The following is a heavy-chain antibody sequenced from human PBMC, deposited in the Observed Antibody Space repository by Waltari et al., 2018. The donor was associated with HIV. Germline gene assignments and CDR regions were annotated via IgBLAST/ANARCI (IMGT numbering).Heavy chain of an antibody. Sequence: EVKLLESGGGLIQPGGSLRLSCATSGFSIATYGLSWVGQVPGKGLDWVASISGSGGGTHYADSVRGRFTISRDTSKNTVSLHMNSLRAEDTATYYCTTCDSGEKSYYYYSGMDVWGQGTTVIVSS. V-gene: IGHV3-23*01. CDR1: GFSIATYG. J-gene: IGHJ6*02. D-gene: IGHD4-17*01. CDR3: TTCDSGEKSYYYYSGMDV. CDR2: ISGSGGGT.